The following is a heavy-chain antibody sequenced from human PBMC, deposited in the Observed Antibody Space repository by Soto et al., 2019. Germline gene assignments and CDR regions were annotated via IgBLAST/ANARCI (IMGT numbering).Heavy chain of an antibody. CDR3: ARGLGSGDY. CDR1: GYTLTNFY. Sequence: QVQLVQSGAEVKKPGASVKVSCKASGYTLTNFYIHWVRQAPGQGLEWMGIINPNGGSTNYANNFQGRVTITRDTSTSTVYMDLSSLRSEDTAVYYCARGLGSGDYWGRGTLVTVSS. CDR2: INPNGGST. V-gene: IGHV1-46*03. J-gene: IGHJ4*02. D-gene: IGHD6-25*01.